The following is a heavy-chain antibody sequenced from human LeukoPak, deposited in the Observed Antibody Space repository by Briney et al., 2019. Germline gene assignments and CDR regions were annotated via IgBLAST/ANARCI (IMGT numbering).Heavy chain of an antibody. D-gene: IGHD6-19*01. V-gene: IGHV3-30*02. CDR2: IRYDGSNK. CDR3: AKGTPVAGRNYFDY. Sequence: PGGSLRLSCAASGFTFSSYGMHWVRQAPGKGLEWVAFIRYDGSNKYYADSVKGRFTISRDNSKNTLYLQMNSLRAEDTAVYYCAKGTPVAGRNYFDYWGQGILVTVSS. J-gene: IGHJ4*02. CDR1: GFTFSSYG.